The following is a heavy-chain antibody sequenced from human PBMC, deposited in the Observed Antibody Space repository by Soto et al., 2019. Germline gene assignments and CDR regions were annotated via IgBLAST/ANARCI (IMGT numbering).Heavy chain of an antibody. D-gene: IGHD5-12*01. CDR3: ARHHGPTTSENWFDP. V-gene: IGHV1-18*01. CDR1: GYTFFTYD. J-gene: IGHJ5*02. CDR2: ISTYNGDT. Sequence: QVHLVQSGVEVKTPGASVKVSCQASGYTFFTYDISWVRQASGQGLEWMGWISTYNGDTKYAQKFQGRVTMTTDTSTTTAYLELRSLRSDDTAVYYCARHHGPTTSENWFDPWGQGTLVTVSS.